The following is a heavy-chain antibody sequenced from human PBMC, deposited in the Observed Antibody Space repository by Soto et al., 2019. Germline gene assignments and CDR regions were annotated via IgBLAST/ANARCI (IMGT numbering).Heavy chain of an antibody. CDR2: IIPIFGTT. CDR1: GGTFSSYA. J-gene: IGHJ4*02. D-gene: IGHD4-4*01. V-gene: IGHV1-69*13. CDR3: ARVTDSNFLY. Sequence: SVKVSCKASGGTFSSYAISWVRQAPGQGLQWMGGIIPIFGTTNYAQKFQGRVTITADESTRTVYMELSSLRSEDTAVYYCARVTDSNFLYWGQGALVTVSS.